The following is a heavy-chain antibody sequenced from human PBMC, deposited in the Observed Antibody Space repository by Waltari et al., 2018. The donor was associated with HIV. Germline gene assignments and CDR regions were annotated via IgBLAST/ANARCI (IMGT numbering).Heavy chain of an antibody. J-gene: IGHJ4*02. CDR1: GFTFGNYG. V-gene: IGHV3-33*01. CDR3: ASGYGGRNFDF. D-gene: IGHD5-18*01. Sequence: QVKLVESGGGVVQPGKSVSLSCVPSGFTFGNYGMHWVRQAPGKGREWVAIIWYDGRNKDYADSVKGRFTISRDNSRNTVYLQMDSVKVDDTAVYYCASGYGGRNFDFWGPGTPISVSS. CDR2: IWYDGRNK.